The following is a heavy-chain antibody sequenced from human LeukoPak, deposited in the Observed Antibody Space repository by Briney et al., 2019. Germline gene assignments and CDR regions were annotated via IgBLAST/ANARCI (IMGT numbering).Heavy chain of an antibody. J-gene: IGHJ4*02. V-gene: IGHV3-66*01. CDR2: IYSGGST. CDR3: ARDSGAYSRFPLLCFDY. CDR1: GFTFSSNY. D-gene: IGHD1-26*01. Sequence: GGSLRLSCAASGFTFSSNYMSWVRQAPGKGLEWVSVIYSGGSTFYADSVKGRFTISRDNSRNTLPLQMNSLRAEDTAVYYCARDSGAYSRFPLLCFDYWGQGTLVTVSS.